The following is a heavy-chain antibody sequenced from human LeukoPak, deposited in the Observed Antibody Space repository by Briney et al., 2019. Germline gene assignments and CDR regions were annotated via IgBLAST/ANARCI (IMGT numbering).Heavy chain of an antibody. CDR1: GGSISTYY. Sequence: SETLSLTCSVSGGSISTYYWSWIRQPPGKGLEWIGYVDYSGSTNYNPSLKSRVTTSVDTSKNQFSLKLSSVTAADTAVYYCARVGPWCFDLWGRGTLVTVSS. CDR3: ARVGPWCFDL. V-gene: IGHV4-59*01. CDR2: VDYSGST. J-gene: IGHJ2*01.